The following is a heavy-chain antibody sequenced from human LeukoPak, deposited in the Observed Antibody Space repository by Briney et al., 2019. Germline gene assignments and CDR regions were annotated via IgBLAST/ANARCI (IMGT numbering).Heavy chain of an antibody. CDR2: ISGSGAGT. Sequence: GGSLRLSCAASGFTFSTYAMSWVRQAPGKGLEWVSAISGSGAGTYYADSVKGRFTISRDNSKNTLYLQMHSRRAEDTAVYYCAKDRYYGSGNYDYWGQGTLVTVSS. CDR3: AKDRYYGSGNYDY. V-gene: IGHV3-23*01. CDR1: GFTFSTYA. D-gene: IGHD3-10*01. J-gene: IGHJ4*02.